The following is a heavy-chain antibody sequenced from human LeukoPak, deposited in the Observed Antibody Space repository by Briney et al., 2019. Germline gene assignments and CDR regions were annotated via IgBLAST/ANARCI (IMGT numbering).Heavy chain of an antibody. J-gene: IGHJ4*02. CDR1: GYTFTSYG. D-gene: IGHD3-3*01. CDR3: ARVLYDFWSGYYYTHFDY. V-gene: IGHV1-18*01. CDR2: ISAYNGNT. Sequence: ASVKVSCKASGYTFTSYGISWVRPAPGQGLEWMGWISAYNGNTNYAQKLQGRVTMTTDTSTSTAYMELRSLRSDDTAVYYCARVLYDFWSGYYYTHFDYWGQGTLVTVSS.